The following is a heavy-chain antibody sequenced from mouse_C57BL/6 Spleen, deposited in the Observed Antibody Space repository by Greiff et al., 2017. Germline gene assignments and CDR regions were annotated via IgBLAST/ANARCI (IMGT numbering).Heavy chain of an antibody. Sequence: QVQLKQSGPGLVQPSQSLSITCTVSGFSLTSYGVHWVRQSPGKGLEWLGVIWSGGSTDYNAAFISRLSISKDNSKSQFFFKMNSLRADDTAIYYCAREGRVYDYDGYFDYWGQGTTLTVSS. CDR2: IWSGGST. J-gene: IGHJ2*01. CDR1: GFSLTSYG. V-gene: IGHV2-2*01. D-gene: IGHD2-4*01. CDR3: AREGRVYDYDGYFDY.